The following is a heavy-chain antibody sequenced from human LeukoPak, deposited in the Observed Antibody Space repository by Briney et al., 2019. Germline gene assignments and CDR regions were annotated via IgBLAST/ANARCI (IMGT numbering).Heavy chain of an antibody. Sequence: ASVKVSCKASGYTFTSYGISWVRQAPGQGLEWMGWISAYNGNTNYAQKLQGRVTMTTDTSTSTAYMELRSLRSDDTAVYYCAREGNKDLVVTASGQFDPWGQGTLVTVSS. J-gene: IGHJ5*02. CDR1: GYTFTSYG. V-gene: IGHV1-18*01. CDR2: ISAYNGNT. D-gene: IGHD2-21*02. CDR3: AREGNKDLVVTASGQFDP.